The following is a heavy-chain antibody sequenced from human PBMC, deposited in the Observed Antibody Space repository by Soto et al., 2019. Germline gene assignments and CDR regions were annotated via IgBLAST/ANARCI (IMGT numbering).Heavy chain of an antibody. V-gene: IGHV1-3*01. CDR3: ASRNYGDFDYSLDV. D-gene: IGHD4-17*01. CDR1: GYTFTSYS. CDR2: INAVNGNT. J-gene: IGHJ6*02. Sequence: QVQLVQSGAEVEKPGASVKVSCKASGYTFTSYSIHWVRQAPGQRLEWMGWINAVNGNTKYSQKFQDRVTFTRDTSASTAYMELSSLRSEDTAVYYCASRNYGDFDYSLDVWGQGTTVTVSS.